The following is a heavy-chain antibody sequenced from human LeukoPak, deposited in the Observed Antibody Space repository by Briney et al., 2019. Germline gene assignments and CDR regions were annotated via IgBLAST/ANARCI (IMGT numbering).Heavy chain of an antibody. CDR3: ARVDSWYYDYVWGSYRYQL. D-gene: IGHD3-16*02. V-gene: IGHV3-64*01. CDR2: ISSNGGST. J-gene: IGHJ4*02. CDR1: GFTFSSYA. Sequence: PGGSLRLSCAASGFTFSSYAMHWVRQAPGKGLEYVSAISSNGGSTYYANSVKGRFTISRDNSKNTLYLQMGSLRAEDMAVYYCARVDSWYYDYVWGSYRYQLWGQGTLVTVSS.